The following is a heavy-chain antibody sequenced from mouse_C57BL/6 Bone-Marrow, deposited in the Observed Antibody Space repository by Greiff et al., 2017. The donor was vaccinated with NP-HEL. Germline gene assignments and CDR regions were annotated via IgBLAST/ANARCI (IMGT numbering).Heavy chain of an antibody. CDR2: IDPSDSET. J-gene: IGHJ2*01. Sequence: QVQLKQPGAELVRPGSSVKLSCKASGYTFTSYWMHWVKQRPIQGLEWIGNIDPSDSETHYNQKFKDKATLTVDKSSSTAYMQLSSLTSEDSAVYYCARKNYYYGSSYKDYFDYWGQGTTLTVSS. CDR3: ARKNYYYGSSYKDYFDY. CDR1: GYTFTSYW. D-gene: IGHD1-1*01. V-gene: IGHV1-52*01.